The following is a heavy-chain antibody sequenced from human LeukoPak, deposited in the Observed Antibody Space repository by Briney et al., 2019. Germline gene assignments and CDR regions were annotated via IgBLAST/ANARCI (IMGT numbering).Heavy chain of an antibody. J-gene: IGHJ6*03. D-gene: IGHD3-3*01. CDR2: ISSSSSTI. V-gene: IGHV3-48*01. CDR3: ARRRFLEWLDYYYYYMDV. CDR1: GFTLSSYS. Sequence: GGSLRLSCAASGFTLSSYSMNWVRQAPGKGLEWVSYISSSSSTIYYADSVKGRFTISRDNAKNSLYLQMNSLRAEDTAVYYCARRRFLEWLDYYYYYMDVWGKGTTVTVSS.